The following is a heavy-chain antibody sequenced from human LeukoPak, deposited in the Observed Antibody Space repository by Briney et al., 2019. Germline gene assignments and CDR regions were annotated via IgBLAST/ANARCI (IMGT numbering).Heavy chain of an antibody. CDR2: INHSGST. J-gene: IGHJ4*02. CDR1: GGSFSGYY. CDR3: ARGGRGYSYGLFDY. Sequence: SETLSLTCAVYGGSFSGYYWSWIRQPPGKGLEGIGEINHSGSTNYNPSLKSRVTISVDTSKNQFSLKLSSVTAADTSVYYCARGGRGYSYGLFDYWGQGTLVTVSS. V-gene: IGHV4-34*01. D-gene: IGHD5-18*01.